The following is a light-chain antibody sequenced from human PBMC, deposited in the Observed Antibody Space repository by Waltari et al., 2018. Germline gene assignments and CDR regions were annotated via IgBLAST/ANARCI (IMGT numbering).Light chain of an antibody. Sequence: DIVMTKYPDSLAVYLGERATLYCKSSQSVLYSSNNKNYLAWYQQKPGKPPKLLIYWASTRESGVPDRFSGSGSETDFTLTVSSLQAEDVAVYYCQQYYSSPTFGQGTKLEIK. J-gene: IGKJ2*01. V-gene: IGKV4-1*01. CDR1: QSVLYSSNNKNY. CDR3: QQYYSSPT. CDR2: WAS.